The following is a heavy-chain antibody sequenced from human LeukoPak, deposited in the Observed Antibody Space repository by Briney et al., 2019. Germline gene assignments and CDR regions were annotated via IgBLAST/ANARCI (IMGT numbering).Heavy chain of an antibody. V-gene: IGHV3-49*04. D-gene: IGHD3-3*01. CDR3: TRERFSFDFLSGQPNYYYYGMDV. Sequence: GGSLRLSCTASGFTFGDYAMSWVRQAPGKGLEWVGFIRSKAYGGTTEYAASVKGRFTISRDDSKSIAYLQMNSLKTEDTAVYYCTRERFSFDFLSGQPNYYYYGMDVWGQGTTVTVSS. CDR2: IRSKAYGGTT. CDR1: GFTFGDYA. J-gene: IGHJ6*02.